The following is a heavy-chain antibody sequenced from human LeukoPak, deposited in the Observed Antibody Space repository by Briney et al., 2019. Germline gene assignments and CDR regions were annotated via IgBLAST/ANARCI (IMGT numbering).Heavy chain of an antibody. Sequence: GGSLRLSCAASGCTFSSYWMTWVRKAPGKVLELVANIKRDGSDKYYVAAVDGRFTISRDKAQKSLYLQMSSLRAEDTAIYYCARALYNTGWYPDYFDSWGQGTLVTVSS. CDR2: IKRDGSDK. CDR3: ARALYNTGWYPDYFDS. J-gene: IGHJ4*02. CDR1: GCTFSSYW. V-gene: IGHV3-7*01. D-gene: IGHD6-19*01.